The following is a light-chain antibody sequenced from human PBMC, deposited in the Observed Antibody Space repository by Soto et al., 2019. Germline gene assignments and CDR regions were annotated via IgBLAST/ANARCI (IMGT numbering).Light chain of an antibody. CDR1: QSLINF. V-gene: IGKV3-11*01. CDR3: QQRSNWPDA. Sequence: TGFSQSPATLSLSPGERATLSCRASQSLINFVAWYQHKPGQPPRLLIYDASKRATGIPTRFSGSGSGTDFTLTISSLQPEDFAVYYCQQRSNWPDAFGQGTRLEI. CDR2: DAS. J-gene: IGKJ5*01.